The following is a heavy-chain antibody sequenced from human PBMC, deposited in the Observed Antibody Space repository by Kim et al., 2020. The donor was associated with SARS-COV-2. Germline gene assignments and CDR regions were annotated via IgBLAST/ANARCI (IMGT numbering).Heavy chain of an antibody. CDR2: FDPENGET. Sequence: ASVKVSCKVSGDSLIELCIHWVRQAPGKGLEWMVSFDPENGETIDAQQFQGRVAMTEDKSTDTAFMELSSLRFDDTAVYYCATTTVVPAAIKADAFDIWGQGTMVTVSS. D-gene: IGHD2-2*02. CDR1: GDSLIELC. J-gene: IGHJ3*02. V-gene: IGHV1-24*01. CDR3: ATTTVVPAAIKADAFDI.